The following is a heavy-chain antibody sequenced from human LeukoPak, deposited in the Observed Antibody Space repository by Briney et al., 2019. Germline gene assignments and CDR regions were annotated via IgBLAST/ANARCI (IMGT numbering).Heavy chain of an antibody. CDR2: IYPGDSDT. J-gene: IGHJ5*02. Sequence: GESLNISCKGSGYSFTSYWIGWVRQMPGKGLEWMGNIYPGDSDTRYSPSFEGQVTHSPDKSISTDYLQWSSLKASDTAMYYCARLDRVGTGSANWFDPWGQGTLVTVSS. CDR3: ARLDRVGTGSANWFDP. D-gene: IGHD1-1*01. V-gene: IGHV5-51*01. CDR1: GYSFTSYW.